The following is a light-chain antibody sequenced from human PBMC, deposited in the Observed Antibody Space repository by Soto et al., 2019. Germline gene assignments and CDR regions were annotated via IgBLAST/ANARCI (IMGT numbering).Light chain of an antibody. CDR3: AAWDDTLDAQV. Sequence: QSVLTQSPSASGTPGQRVTISCSGSRSNIGRNFAYWYQHVPGTAPRLLIQRNNERPSGVPDRFSGSKSGTSVSLAISGLRSDDEATYSCAAWDDTLDAQVFGGGTKLTVL. V-gene: IGLV1-47*01. CDR2: RNN. CDR1: RSNIGRNF. J-gene: IGLJ3*02.